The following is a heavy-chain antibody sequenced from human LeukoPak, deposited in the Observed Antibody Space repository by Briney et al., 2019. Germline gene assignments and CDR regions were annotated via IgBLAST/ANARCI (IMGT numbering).Heavy chain of an antibody. V-gene: IGHV4-39*01. CDR3: ARHPTYSSGWYRWYFDY. J-gene: IGHJ4*02. Sequence: SETLSLTCTVSGGSISSSSYYWGWIRQPPGKGLEWIGSIYYSGSTYYNPSLKSRVTISVDTSKNQFSLKLSSVTAADAAVYYCARHPTYSSGWYRWYFDYWGQGTLVTVSS. D-gene: IGHD6-19*01. CDR2: IYYSGST. CDR1: GGSISSSSYY.